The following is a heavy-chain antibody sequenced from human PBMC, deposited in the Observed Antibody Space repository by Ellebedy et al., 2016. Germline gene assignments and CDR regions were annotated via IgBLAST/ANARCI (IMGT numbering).Heavy chain of an antibody. Sequence: ASVKVSCXASGYTFTGYYMHWVRQAPGQGLEWMGWINPNSGGTNYAQKFQGRVTMTRDTSISTAYMELSRLRSDDTAVYSCARGGRSTTMGIYYYYMDVWGKGTTVTVSS. CDR3: ARGGRSTTMGIYYYYMDV. CDR1: GYTFTGYY. D-gene: IGHD5-18*01. CDR2: INPNSGGT. J-gene: IGHJ6*03. V-gene: IGHV1-2*02.